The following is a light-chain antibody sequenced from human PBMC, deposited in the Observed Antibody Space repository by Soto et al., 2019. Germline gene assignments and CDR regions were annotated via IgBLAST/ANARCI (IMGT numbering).Light chain of an antibody. CDR3: QQYNSYSTWT. CDR1: QSIGKW. Sequence: DSHITNYPYSLSSSLGYIFTITCRSSQSIGKWLAWHQQKPGKAPKLLLYDASNLERGVPSRFSGSGSGTEFTLTISSLQPDDFATYYCQQYNSYSTWTFGQGTKVDIK. J-gene: IGKJ1*01. V-gene: IGKV1-5*01. CDR2: DAS.